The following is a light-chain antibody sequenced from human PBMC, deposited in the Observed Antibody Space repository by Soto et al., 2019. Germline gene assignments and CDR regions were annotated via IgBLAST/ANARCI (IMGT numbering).Light chain of an antibody. J-gene: IGLJ1*01. Sequence: QSVLTQPRSVSGSPGQSVTISCTGTSSDVGGYNYVSWYQQHPGKAPKLMIYDVSKRPSGVPDRFSGSKSGNTASLTISGLQAEDEADYYCCSYAGSYTFVFGPGTKVT. V-gene: IGLV2-11*01. CDR2: DVS. CDR1: SSDVGGYNY. CDR3: CSYAGSYTFV.